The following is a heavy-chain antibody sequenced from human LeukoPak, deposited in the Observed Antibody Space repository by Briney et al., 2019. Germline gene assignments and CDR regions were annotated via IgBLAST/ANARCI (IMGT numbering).Heavy chain of an antibody. D-gene: IGHD3-10*01. CDR2: ISSYESDK. Sequence: GGSLRLSCAASGFTFNYYGMHWVRQAPGKGLEWVAAISSYESDKYYADSVKGRFTVSRDNFKDTLFLQVDSLRAEDTAVYYCLPGASGRGGFDYWGQGTLVTVSS. V-gene: IGHV3-30*03. J-gene: IGHJ4*02. CDR1: GFTFNYYG. CDR3: LPGASGRGGFDY.